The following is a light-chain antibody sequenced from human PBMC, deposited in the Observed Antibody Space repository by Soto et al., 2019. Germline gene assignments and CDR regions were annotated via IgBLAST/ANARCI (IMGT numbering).Light chain of an antibody. CDR1: QSVSGSY. CDR3: QQYGSSPRT. V-gene: IGKV3-20*01. J-gene: IGKJ1*01. CDR2: GAS. Sequence: EIVLTQSPGTLSLSPGERATLSCRASQSVSGSYLAWYHQKPGQAPRLLIYGASSRATGIPDRFRGSGSGTDFTLAINRLEPEDFEVYYCQQYGSSPRTFGQGTKV.